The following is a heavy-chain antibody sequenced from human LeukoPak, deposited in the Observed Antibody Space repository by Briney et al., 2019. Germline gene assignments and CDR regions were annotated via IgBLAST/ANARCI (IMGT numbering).Heavy chain of an antibody. J-gene: IGHJ4*02. CDR3: AKAPYGDYPLDY. Sequence: PGGSLRLSCAASGFTFSSYSMNWVRQAPGKGLEWVSAISGSGGSTYYADSVKGRFTISRDNSKNTLYLQMNSLRAEDTAVYYCAKAPYGDYPLDYWGQGTLVTVPS. V-gene: IGHV3-23*01. CDR2: ISGSGGST. CDR1: GFTFSSYS. D-gene: IGHD4-17*01.